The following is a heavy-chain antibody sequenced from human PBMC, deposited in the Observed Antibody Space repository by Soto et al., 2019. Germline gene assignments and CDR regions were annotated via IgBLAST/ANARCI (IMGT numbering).Heavy chain of an antibody. D-gene: IGHD2-15*01. CDR3: ARLRYCSGGSCYSRYFDY. CDR2: IYYSGST. Sequence: SETLSLTCTVSGGSISSSSYYWGWIRQPPGKGLEWIGGIYYSGSTYYNPSLKSRVTISVDTSKNQFSLKLSSVTAADTAVYYCARLRYCSGGSCYSRYFDYWGQGTLVTVSS. J-gene: IGHJ4*02. CDR1: GGSISSSSYY. V-gene: IGHV4-39*01.